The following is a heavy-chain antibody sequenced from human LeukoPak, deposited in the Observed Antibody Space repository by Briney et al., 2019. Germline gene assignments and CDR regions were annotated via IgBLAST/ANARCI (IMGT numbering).Heavy chain of an antibody. Sequence: GGSLRLSCAASGLTLTNYWMMWVRQAPGKGLEWVANINQDGSEKNYVDSVKGRFTISRDNAKNSLYLEMNSLRAEDMGVYYCARAPLVLQYRWWFDPGGQGTLVIVSS. CDR3: ARAPLVLQYRWWFDP. J-gene: IGHJ5*02. V-gene: IGHV3-7*05. D-gene: IGHD5-24*01. CDR1: GLTLTNYW. CDR2: INQDGSEK.